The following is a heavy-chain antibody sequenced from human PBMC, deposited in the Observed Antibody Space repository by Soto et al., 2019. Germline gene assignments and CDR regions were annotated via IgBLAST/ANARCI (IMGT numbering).Heavy chain of an antibody. Sequence: PGGSLRLSCVASGITFSTSAMGWVRQPPGKGLEWVSTISGDGGRTYYADSVKGRFTVSRDNLKKTLYLQMNRLRADDTAVYYCAKDQPLYCVGPTCHSGQDEAFDIWGQGTMVTVSS. V-gene: IGHV3-23*01. D-gene: IGHD2-21*01. J-gene: IGHJ3*02. CDR3: AKDQPLYCVGPTCHSGQDEAFDI. CDR2: ISGDGGRT. CDR1: GITFSTSA.